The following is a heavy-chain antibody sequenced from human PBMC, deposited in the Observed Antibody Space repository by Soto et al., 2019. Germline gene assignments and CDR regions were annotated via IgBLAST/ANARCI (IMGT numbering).Heavy chain of an antibody. CDR2: IDPSDSQT. Sequence: PXEXLKISCKRSGYXFAGYWLTWVRHKPGKGLEFMGRIDPSDSQTYYSPSFRGHVTISVTKSITTVFRQLSSLRASDTAMYYCARQIYDSDTGPNFQYYFDSWGQGTPGTLS. V-gene: IGHV5-10-1*01. CDR3: ARQIYDSDTGPNFQYYFDS. J-gene: IGHJ4*02. CDR1: GYXFAGYW. D-gene: IGHD3-22*01.